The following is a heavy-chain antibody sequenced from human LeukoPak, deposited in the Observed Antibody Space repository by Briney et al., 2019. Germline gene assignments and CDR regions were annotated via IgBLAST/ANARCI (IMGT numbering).Heavy chain of an antibody. J-gene: IGHJ6*03. V-gene: IGHV3-23*01. CDR3: AKAFKFGVIIPPTYYYYYMDV. D-gene: IGHD3-3*01. CDR2: ISGSGGST. Sequence: GGSLRLSCAASGFTFSSYAMSWVRQAPGKGLEWVSAISGSGGSTYYADSVKGRFTISRDNSKNTLYLQMNSLRAEDTAVYYCAKAFKFGVIIPPTYYYYYMDVWGKGTMVTVSS. CDR1: GFTFSSYA.